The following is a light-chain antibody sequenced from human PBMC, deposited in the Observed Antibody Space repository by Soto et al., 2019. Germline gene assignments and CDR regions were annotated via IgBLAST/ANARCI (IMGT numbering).Light chain of an antibody. CDR2: DVS. CDR1: SSDVGGYNY. V-gene: IGLV2-14*01. Sequence: LTQPASVSGSPGQSITISCTGTSSDVGGYNYVSWYQQHPAKAPKLMIYDVSNRPSGVSNRFSGSKSGNTASLTISGLQAEDEADYYCSSYTSSSTRVFGTGTKVTV. CDR3: SSYTSSSTRV. J-gene: IGLJ1*01.